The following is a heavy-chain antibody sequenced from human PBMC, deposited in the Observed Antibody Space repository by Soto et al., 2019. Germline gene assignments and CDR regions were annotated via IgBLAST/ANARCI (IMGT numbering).Heavy chain of an antibody. CDR2: ISAYNGNT. CDR3: ARARPYYDLWSGPDPYYYYMDV. D-gene: IGHD3-3*01. V-gene: IGHV1-18*01. CDR1: GYTFTSYG. J-gene: IGHJ6*03. Sequence: ASVKVSCKASGYTFTSYGISWVRQAPGQGLEWMGWISAYNGNTNYAQKLQGRVTMTTDTSTSTAYMELRSLRSDDTAVYYCARARPYYDLWSGPDPYYYYMDVWGKGTTVTVSS.